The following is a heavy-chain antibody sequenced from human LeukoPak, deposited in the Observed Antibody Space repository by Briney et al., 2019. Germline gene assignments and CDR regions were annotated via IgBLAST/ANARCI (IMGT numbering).Heavy chain of an antibody. Sequence: SVKVPCKASGGTFNNYAINWVRQAPGQGLEWMGGIFPLFETTNYAQRFRGRVTITADESTSTAYMELNSLRTEDTAVYYCARGKESHGHYFHYWGQGTLVAVSS. J-gene: IGHJ4*02. V-gene: IGHV1-69*13. CDR3: ARGKESHGHYFHY. CDR1: GGTFNNYA. CDR2: IFPLFETT.